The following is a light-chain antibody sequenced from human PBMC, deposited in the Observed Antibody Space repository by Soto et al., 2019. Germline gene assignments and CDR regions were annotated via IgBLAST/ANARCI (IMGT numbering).Light chain of an antibody. CDR1: SSDVGGFEY. J-gene: IGLJ1*01. Sequence: QSFLSQPASVSGSPGRSITISCTGTSSDVGGFEYVSWYQHQPGKAPKLIIYDVTKRPSGVSNRFSGSKSGNTASLTISGIQAEDEGDYYCGSITRSSTSVFGTGTKVTVL. CDR3: GSITRSSTSV. CDR2: DVT. V-gene: IGLV2-14*01.